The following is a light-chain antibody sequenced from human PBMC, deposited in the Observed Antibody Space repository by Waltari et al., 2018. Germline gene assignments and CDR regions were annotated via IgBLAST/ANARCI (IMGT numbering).Light chain of an antibody. J-gene: IGLJ3*02. CDR3: QSYNDSRRV. CDR1: RGSIADRY. Sequence: NFVLTQPHSVSESPGKTVTISCFRTRGSIADRYVPWYQQRPGSSPTTVIYEDDQRPSGVPDRFSGSVDSSSNSASLTISGLKTEDEADYYCQSYNDSRRVFGGGTKLTVL. CDR2: EDD. V-gene: IGLV6-57*01.